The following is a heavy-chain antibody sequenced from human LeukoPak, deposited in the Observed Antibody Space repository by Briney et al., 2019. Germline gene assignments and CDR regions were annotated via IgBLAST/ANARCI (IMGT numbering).Heavy chain of an antibody. Sequence: PSETLSLTCTVSGGSISSDYRSWIRQSPGKGLEWIAYINFDGRTNHNPSLKSRVTLSLDTTKNQFSMNLTSVTAADTAVYYCTRDRFGGGWFDPWGQGILVTVSS. CDR1: GGSISSDY. CDR2: INFDGRT. J-gene: IGHJ5*02. D-gene: IGHD3-10*01. CDR3: TRDRFGGGWFDP. V-gene: IGHV4-59*08.